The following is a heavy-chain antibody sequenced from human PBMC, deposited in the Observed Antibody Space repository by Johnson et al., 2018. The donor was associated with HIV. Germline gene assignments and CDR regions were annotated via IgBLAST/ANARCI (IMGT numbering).Heavy chain of an antibody. Sequence: EQLVESGGGLVQPGGSLRLSCAASGFTVSSNYMSWVRQAPGKGLEWVSVIYSGGSTYYADSVTGGFTISRDNSKNTLYLQMNSLRAEDTAVYYCAKGQEIVGDTIMGGAFDIWGQGTMVTVSS. V-gene: IGHV3-66*02. CDR1: GFTVSSNY. CDR3: AKGQEIVGDTIMGGAFDI. D-gene: IGHD1-26*01. CDR2: IYSGGST. J-gene: IGHJ3*02.